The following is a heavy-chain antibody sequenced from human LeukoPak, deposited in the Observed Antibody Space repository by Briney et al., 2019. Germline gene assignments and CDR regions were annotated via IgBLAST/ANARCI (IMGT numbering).Heavy chain of an antibody. D-gene: IGHD2-2*01. Sequence: GGSLRLSCAASGFAFNTDTMTWVRQPPGKGLKWVSSISSSGSYIYQTDSVKGRFSISRDNAKTSLYLQMNSLRAEDTAVYYCARVAGYCSSTSSCYNDYWGQGTLVTVSS. J-gene: IGHJ4*02. CDR1: GFAFNTDT. CDR2: ISSSGSYI. CDR3: ARVAGYCSSTSSCYNDY. V-gene: IGHV3-21*01.